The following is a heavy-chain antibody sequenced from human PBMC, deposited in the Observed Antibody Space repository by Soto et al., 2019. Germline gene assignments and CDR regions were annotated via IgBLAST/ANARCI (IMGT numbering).Heavy chain of an antibody. J-gene: IGHJ4*02. CDR3: ARESEDLTSNFDY. CDR1: GFTFSRYS. CDR2: ISSTTNYI. V-gene: IGHV3-21*01. Sequence: GGSLRLSCAASGFTFSRYSMNWVRQAPGKGLEWVSSISSTTNYIYYADSMKGRFTVSRDNAKNSVYLDMNSLSAEDTAVYYCARESEDLTSNFDYLGQGTLVTVSS.